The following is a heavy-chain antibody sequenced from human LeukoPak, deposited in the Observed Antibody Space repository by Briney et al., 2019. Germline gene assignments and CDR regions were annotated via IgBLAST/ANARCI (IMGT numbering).Heavy chain of an antibody. CDR1: GYTLTELS. CDR2: FDPEDGET. V-gene: IGHV1-24*01. J-gene: IGHJ5*02. D-gene: IGHD3-10*01. CDR3: ATVLPLYGSGANWFDP. Sequence: ASVKVSCKVSGYTLTELSMHWVRQAPGKGLEWMGGFDPEDGETIYAQKFQGRVTMTEDTSTDTAYMELSSLRSEDTAVYYCATVLPLYGSGANWFDPWGQGTLVTVYS.